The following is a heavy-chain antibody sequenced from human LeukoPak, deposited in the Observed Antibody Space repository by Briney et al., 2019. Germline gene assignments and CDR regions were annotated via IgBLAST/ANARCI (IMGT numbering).Heavy chain of an antibody. V-gene: IGHV3-48*01. CDR3: ARGDGMDV. CDR2: ISSSSSTI. J-gene: IGHJ6*02. Sequence: GGSLRLSCVGSGFTSIAYALTWVRQAPGKGLEWVSYISSSSSTIYYADSVKGRSTISRDNAKNSLYLQMNSLRAEDTAVYYCARGDGMDVWGQGTTVTVSS. CDR1: GFTSIAYA.